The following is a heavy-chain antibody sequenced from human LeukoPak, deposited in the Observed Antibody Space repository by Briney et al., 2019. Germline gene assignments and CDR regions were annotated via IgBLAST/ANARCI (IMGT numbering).Heavy chain of an antibody. V-gene: IGHV4-34*01. CDR2: INHSGST. D-gene: IGHD3-3*01. CDR1: GGSFSGYY. CDR3: ARHWSKYYYMDV. J-gene: IGHJ6*03. Sequence: SETLSLTCAVYGGSFSGYYWSWIRQPPGKGLEWIGEINHSGSTNYNPSLKSRVTISVDTSKNQFSLKLSSVTAADTAVYYCARHWSKYYYMDVWGKGTTVTVSS.